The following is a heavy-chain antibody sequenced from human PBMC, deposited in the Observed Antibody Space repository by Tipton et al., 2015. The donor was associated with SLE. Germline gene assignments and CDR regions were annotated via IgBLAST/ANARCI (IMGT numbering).Heavy chain of an antibody. CDR3: ATLVAGHDIFDI. D-gene: IGHD6-19*01. J-gene: IGHJ3*02. V-gene: IGHV1-24*01. CDR1: GYSLIELS. CDR2: FDPEDGET. Sequence: QSGAEVKKPGASVKLSCKVSGYSLIELSIHWVRQAPGKGLEWMGGFDPEDGETIYAQKFQGRVTMTEDTSTNTAYMELSSLRYEDTAVYYCATLVAGHDIFDIWGQGTMVTVSS.